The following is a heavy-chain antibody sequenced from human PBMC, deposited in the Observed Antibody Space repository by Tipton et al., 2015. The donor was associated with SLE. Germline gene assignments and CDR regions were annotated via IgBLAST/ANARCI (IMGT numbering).Heavy chain of an antibody. CDR1: GFTFSSSE. V-gene: IGHV3-48*03. Sequence: GSLRLSCAASGFTFSSSEMNWVRQAPGKGLEWVSFIGGSGSPIYYTDSVKGRFTISRDNAKNSVYLQMNSLRAEDTAVYYCARGRSGGLYFDYWGQGALVTVSS. J-gene: IGHJ4*02. D-gene: IGHD6-19*01. CDR2: IGGSGSPI. CDR3: ARGRSGGLYFDY.